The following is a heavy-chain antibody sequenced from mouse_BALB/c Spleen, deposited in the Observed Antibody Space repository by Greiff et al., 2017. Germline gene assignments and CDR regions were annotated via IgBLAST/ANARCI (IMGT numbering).Heavy chain of an antibody. CDR2: IDPFNGGT. J-gene: IGHJ3*01. V-gene: IGHV1S135*01. Sequence: EVQGVESGPELMKPGASVKISCKASGYSFTSYYMHWVKQSHGKSLEWIGYIDPFNGGTSYNQKFKDKATLTVDKSSSTAYIQLSSLTSEDSAVYYCAIYYRAWFAYWGQGTLVTVSA. CDR3: AIYYRAWFAY. D-gene: IGHD2-14*01. CDR1: GYSFTSYY.